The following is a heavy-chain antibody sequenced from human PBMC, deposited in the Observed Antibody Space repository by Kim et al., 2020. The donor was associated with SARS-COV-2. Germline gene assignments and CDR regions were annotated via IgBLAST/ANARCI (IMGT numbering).Heavy chain of an antibody. Sequence: SETLSLTCTVSGGSISSSSYYWGWIRQPPGKGLEWIGSIYYSGSTYYNPSLKSRVTISVDTSKNQFSLKLSSVTAADTAVYYCARAGSGYAHYYYGMDVWGQGTTVTVSS. D-gene: IGHD5-12*01. J-gene: IGHJ6*02. CDR3: ARAGSGYAHYYYGMDV. CDR2: IYYSGST. CDR1: GGSISSSSYY. V-gene: IGHV4-39*01.